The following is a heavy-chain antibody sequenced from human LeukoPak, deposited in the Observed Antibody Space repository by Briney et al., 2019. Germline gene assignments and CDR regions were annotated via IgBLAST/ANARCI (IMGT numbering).Heavy chain of an antibody. V-gene: IGHV3-7*01. CDR3: AWSYGSGSYYPFDY. Sequence: ETLSLTCAVSGGSISSSNWWSWVRQAPGKGLEWVAIIKQDGSDEYYVDSVKGRFTISRDNARYSLSLQMNSLRAEDTAVYYCAWSYGSGSYYPFDYWGQGTLVTVSS. CDR1: GGSISSSNW. D-gene: IGHD3-10*01. CDR2: IKQDGSDE. J-gene: IGHJ4*02.